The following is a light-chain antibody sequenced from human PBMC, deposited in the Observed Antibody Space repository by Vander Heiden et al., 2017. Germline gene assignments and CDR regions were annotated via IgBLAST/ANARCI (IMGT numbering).Light chain of an antibody. J-gene: IGLJ2*01. CDR2: STG. CDR1: TGVVTSAYY. CDR3: LLYFGGEAV. Sequence: QTVVTQEPSLTVSPGATVTLTCASSTGVVTSAYYPNWFQRKPGQAPRALIYSTGNKHSWTPARFSGTLLGGKAALTLSGVQPEDEAEYYCLLYFGGEAVFGGGTKLTV. V-gene: IGLV7-43*01.